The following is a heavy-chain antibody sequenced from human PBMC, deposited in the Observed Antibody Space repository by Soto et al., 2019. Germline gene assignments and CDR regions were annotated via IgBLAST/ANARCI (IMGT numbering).Heavy chain of an antibody. V-gene: IGHV2-5*02. Sequence: QITLKESGPTLVKPTQTLTLTCTFSGFSLTTRGVGVGWIRQPPGKALECLALIYWDDDKRYSPSLQSRLSISEDTSKNPVDLKITNVDPVDTATYYCAHIPNYYQYDWFDPWGQGTLVSVSS. CDR1: GFSLTTRGVG. D-gene: IGHD3-16*01. CDR3: AHIPNYYQYDWFDP. CDR2: IYWDDDK. J-gene: IGHJ5*02.